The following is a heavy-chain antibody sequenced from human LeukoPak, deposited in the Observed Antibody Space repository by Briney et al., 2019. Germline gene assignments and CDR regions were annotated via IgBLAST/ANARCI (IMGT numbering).Heavy chain of an antibody. D-gene: IGHD3-22*01. J-gene: IGHJ4*02. CDR1: GFTFSSYE. Sequence: PGGSLRLSCAASGFTFSSYEMNWVRQAPGKGLEWVSGISGSGGRTYYADSVKGRFTISRDNSKNTLYLQMNSLRAEDTAIYYCAKDGGGYYTWAFDYWGQGTLVTVSS. CDR3: AKDGGGYYTWAFDY. V-gene: IGHV3-23*01. CDR2: ISGSGGRT.